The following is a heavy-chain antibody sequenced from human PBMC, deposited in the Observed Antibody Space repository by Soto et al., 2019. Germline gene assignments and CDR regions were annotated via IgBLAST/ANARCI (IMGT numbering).Heavy chain of an antibody. CDR2: ISSSSSYI. D-gene: IGHD2-2*01. CDR3: ARDRXGVVVPAAIFWFDP. J-gene: IGHJ5*02. Sequence: GGSLRLSCAASGFTFSSYSMNWVRQAPGKGLEWVSSISSSSSYIYYADSVKGRFTISRDNAKNSLYLQMDSLRAEDTAVYYXARDRXGVVVPAAIFWFDPWGQGTLVTVSS. CDR1: GFTFSSYS. V-gene: IGHV3-21*01.